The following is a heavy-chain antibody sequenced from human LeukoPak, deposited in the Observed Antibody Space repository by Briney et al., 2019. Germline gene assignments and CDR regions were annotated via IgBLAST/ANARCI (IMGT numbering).Heavy chain of an antibody. V-gene: IGHV3-23*01. J-gene: IGHJ4*02. Sequence: PGGSLRLSCAASGFTLSSYAMSWARQAPGKGLEWVSGISGSGSSTYYADSVKGRFTISRDNSENTLYLQMNSLRVEDTAVYHCAKQGCSGGSCYFDYWGQGTLVTVSS. CDR2: ISGSGSST. D-gene: IGHD2-15*01. CDR1: GFTLSSYA. CDR3: AKQGCSGGSCYFDY.